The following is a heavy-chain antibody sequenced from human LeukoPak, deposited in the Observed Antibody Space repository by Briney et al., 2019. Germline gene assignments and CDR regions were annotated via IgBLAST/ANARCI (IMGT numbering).Heavy chain of an antibody. D-gene: IGHD5-24*01. Sequence: GASVKVSCKASGYTFTDYYLHCVRQAPGQGLEWMGWINPNSGGTNSAKTFQGRVTMTRDTPITTAYLDLSRLRSDDTAVYYCARIGYNHYFDCWGQGTLVTVSS. V-gene: IGHV1-2*02. J-gene: IGHJ4*02. CDR1: GYTFTDYY. CDR3: ARIGYNHYFDC. CDR2: INPNSGGT.